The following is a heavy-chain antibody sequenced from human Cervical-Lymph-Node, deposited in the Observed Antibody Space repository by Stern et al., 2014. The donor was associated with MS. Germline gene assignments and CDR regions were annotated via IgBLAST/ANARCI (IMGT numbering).Heavy chain of an antibody. CDR3: ARDGDGSSWSPFDY. CDR1: GYTFTSYG. CDR2: ISAYNGTT. D-gene: IGHD6-13*01. Sequence: QVQLVESGAEVKKPGASVKVSCKASGYTFTSYGISWVRQAPGQGLEWMGWISAYNGTTNYAQKLQGRVTITTDTSPSPASMELRSLRSDDTAVYYCARDGDGSSWSPFDYWGQGTLVTVSS. J-gene: IGHJ4*02. V-gene: IGHV1-18*04.